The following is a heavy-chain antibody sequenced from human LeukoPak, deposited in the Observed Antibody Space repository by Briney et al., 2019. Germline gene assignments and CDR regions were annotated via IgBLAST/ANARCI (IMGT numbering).Heavy chain of an antibody. J-gene: IGHJ4*02. CDR1: GFTFSSYA. CDR2: ISYDGSNK. V-gene: IGHV3-30-3*01. D-gene: IGHD2-15*01. CDR3: ARGSVGTPPPFDF. Sequence: GRSLRLSCAASGFTFSSYAMHWVRQAPGKGLEWVAVISYDGSNKYYADSVKGRFTISRDNSKNTLYLQMNSLRPEDTALYYCARGSVGTPPPFDFWGQGTLVTVSS.